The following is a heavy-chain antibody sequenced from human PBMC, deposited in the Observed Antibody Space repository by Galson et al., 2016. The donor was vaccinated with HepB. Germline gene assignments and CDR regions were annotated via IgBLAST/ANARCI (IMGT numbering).Heavy chain of an antibody. CDR2: LTSSGGGT. CDR3: AKDIRSYGLFGRFDY. Sequence: SLRLSCAASGFTFSSYSMAWVRQAPGKGLEWVSSLTSSGGGTYYADSVKGRFTISRDNSKNTLYLQMNSLRAEDTAVYYCAKDIRSYGLFGRFDYWGQGTLVTVSS. J-gene: IGHJ4*02. V-gene: IGHV3-23*01. CDR1: GFTFSSYS. D-gene: IGHD5-18*01.